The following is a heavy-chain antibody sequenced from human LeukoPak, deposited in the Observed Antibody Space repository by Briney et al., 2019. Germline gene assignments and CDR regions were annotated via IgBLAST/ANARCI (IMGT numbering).Heavy chain of an antibody. Sequence: GASVKVSCKASGYTFTGYYMHWVRQAPGQGLEWMGWINPNSGGTNYAQKFQGRVTMTRDTSISTAYMELSRLRSDDTAMYYCARAPYSRALVDYWGQGTLVTVSS. V-gene: IGHV1-2*02. D-gene: IGHD6-13*01. CDR3: ARAPYSRALVDY. CDR2: INPNSGGT. CDR1: GYTFTGYY. J-gene: IGHJ4*02.